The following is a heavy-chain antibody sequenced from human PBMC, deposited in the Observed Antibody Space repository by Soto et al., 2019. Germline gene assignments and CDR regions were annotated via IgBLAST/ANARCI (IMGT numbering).Heavy chain of an antibody. CDR2: ISAYNGNT. V-gene: IGHV1-18*01. Sequence: QVQLVQSGAEVKKPGASVKVSCKASGYTFTSYGISWVRQAPGQGLEWMGWISAYNGNTNYAQKLQGRVTMTTDTATSTAYVELRSLRSDDTAVYYCARDLLWFGDPNYYYGMDVWGQGTTVTVSS. CDR1: GYTFTSYG. J-gene: IGHJ6*02. CDR3: ARDLLWFGDPNYYYGMDV. D-gene: IGHD3-10*01.